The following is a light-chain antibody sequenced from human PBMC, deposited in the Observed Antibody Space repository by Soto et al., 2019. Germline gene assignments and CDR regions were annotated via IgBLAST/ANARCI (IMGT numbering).Light chain of an antibody. V-gene: IGLV2-23*01. Sequence: QSALTQPASVSGSPGQSITISCTGTSSDVGSYNLVSWYQHHPGKAPKVMIYEGSKRPSGISNRFSGSKSGNTASLTISGLQAEDEADYYCCSYAGISTVVFGGGTKLTAL. J-gene: IGLJ2*01. CDR3: CSYAGISTVV. CDR2: EGS. CDR1: SSDVGSYNL.